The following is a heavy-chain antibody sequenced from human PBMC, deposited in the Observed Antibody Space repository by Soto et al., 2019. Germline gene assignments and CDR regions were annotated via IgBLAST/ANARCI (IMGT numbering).Heavy chain of an antibody. CDR1: GYTFTGYY. V-gene: IGHV1-2*02. CDR3: ARMGYCTNGVCYPDY. D-gene: IGHD2-8*01. CDR2: INPNSGGT. J-gene: IGHJ4*02. Sequence: QVQLVQSGAEVKKPGASVKVSCKASGYTFTGYYMHWVRQAPGQGLEWMGWINPNSGGTNYAQKFQGGVTMTRDTSISTAYMELSRLRSDDTAVYYCARMGYCTNGVCYPDYWGQGTLVTVSS.